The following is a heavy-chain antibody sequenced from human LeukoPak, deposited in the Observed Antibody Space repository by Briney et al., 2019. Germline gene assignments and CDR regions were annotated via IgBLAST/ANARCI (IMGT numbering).Heavy chain of an antibody. CDR1: GYSISSGYY. Sequence: KPSETLSLTCTVSGYSISSGYYWGWIRQPPGKGLEWIGSIYHSGSTYYNPSLKSRVTISVDTSKNQFSLKLSSVTAADTAMYYCARISLSDCSGGSCSLYYFDYWGQGTLVTVSS. CDR3: ARISLSDCSGGSCSLYYFDY. CDR2: IYHSGST. V-gene: IGHV4-38-2*02. D-gene: IGHD2-15*01. J-gene: IGHJ4*02.